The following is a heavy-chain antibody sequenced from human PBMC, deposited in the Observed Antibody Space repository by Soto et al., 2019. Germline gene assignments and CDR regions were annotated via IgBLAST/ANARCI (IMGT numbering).Heavy chain of an antibody. CDR3: ARFGTSPNGNWFDP. V-gene: IGHV4-59*01. CDR2: VYHSWST. J-gene: IGHJ5*02. D-gene: IGHD3-10*01. Sequence: PSETLSLTCTVSGGSISSDYWNWIRQPPGKGLEWIGYVYHSWSTKYNPSLKSRVTISVDTSKNQLSLKLSSVIAADTAVYYCARFGTSPNGNWFDPWGQGTLVTVSS. CDR1: GGSISSDY.